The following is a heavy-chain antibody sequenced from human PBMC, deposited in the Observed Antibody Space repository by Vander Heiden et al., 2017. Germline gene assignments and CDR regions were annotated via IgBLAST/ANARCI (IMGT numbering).Heavy chain of an antibody. D-gene: IGHD3-10*01. V-gene: IGHV3-48*01. CDR2: ISSSISTI. Sequence: EVQLVESGGVLVQPGGSLSLPCAASVFPCSSYTMHWVRQAPGKALEWVSYISSSISTIYYAGSVKGRFILSRDNAKNSLYLQMNSLRAEDTAVYWCARDLEAGGGFDYWGHGTLVTVS. CDR1: VFPCSSYT. CDR3: ARDLEAGGGFDY. J-gene: IGHJ4*01.